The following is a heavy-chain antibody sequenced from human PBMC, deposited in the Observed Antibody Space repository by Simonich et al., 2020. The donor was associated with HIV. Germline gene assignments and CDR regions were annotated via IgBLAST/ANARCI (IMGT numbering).Heavy chain of an antibody. V-gene: IGHV4-34*01. D-gene: IGHD6-13*01. J-gene: IGHJ1*01. Sequence: QVQLQQWGAGLLKPSETLSLTCAGYGGSFRGYSWSWIRQPPGKGLEWIGEINYSGSTNYNPSLKSRVTRSVDTSKNQFSLKLSSVTAADTAVYYCARLTAGGLGEYFQHWGQGTLVTVSS. CDR1: GGSFRGYS. CDR2: INYSGST. CDR3: ARLTAGGLGEYFQH.